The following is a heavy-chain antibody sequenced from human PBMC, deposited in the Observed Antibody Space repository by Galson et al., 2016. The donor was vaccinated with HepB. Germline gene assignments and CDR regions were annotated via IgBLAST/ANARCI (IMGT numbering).Heavy chain of an antibody. D-gene: IGHD2-15*01. CDR2: IKPDGSEQ. CDR1: GFSFSTHF. CDR3: TREFWWRVDY. V-gene: IGHV3-7*03. J-gene: IGHJ4*02. Sequence: SLRLSCAASGFSFSTHFMSWVRHLPGKGLERVAKIKPDGSEQYYVDSVRGRFTISRDNAKSSLYLLMNSLRAEDTAVYYCTREFWWRVDYWGQGALVTVSA.